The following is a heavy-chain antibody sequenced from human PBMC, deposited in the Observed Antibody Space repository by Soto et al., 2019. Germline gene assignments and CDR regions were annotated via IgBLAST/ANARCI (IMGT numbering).Heavy chain of an antibody. V-gene: IGHV4-59*08. CDR3: ARLLWSRGDWFDP. Sequence: TLSLTCTVSGGSISSYYWSWIRQPPGKGLEWIGYIYYSGSTNYNPSLKSRVTISVDTSKNQFSLKLSSVTAADTAVYYCARLLWSRGDWFDPWGQGTLVTVSS. CDR1: GGSISSYY. J-gene: IGHJ5*02. D-gene: IGHD3-10*01. CDR2: IYYSGST.